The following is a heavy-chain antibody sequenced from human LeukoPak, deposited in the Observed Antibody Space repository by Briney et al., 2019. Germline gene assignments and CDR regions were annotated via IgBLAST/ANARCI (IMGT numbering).Heavy chain of an antibody. D-gene: IGHD2-21*02. Sequence: PSETLSLTCAVYGGSFSGYYWSWIRQPPGKGLEWIGEINHSGSTNYNPSLKSRVTISVDTSKNQFSLKLSSVTAEDTAVYYCARGGYGVVVTAAWGFDPWGQGTLVTVSS. V-gene: IGHV4-34*01. CDR1: GGSFSGYY. CDR2: INHSGST. J-gene: IGHJ5*02. CDR3: ARGGYGVVVTAAWGFDP.